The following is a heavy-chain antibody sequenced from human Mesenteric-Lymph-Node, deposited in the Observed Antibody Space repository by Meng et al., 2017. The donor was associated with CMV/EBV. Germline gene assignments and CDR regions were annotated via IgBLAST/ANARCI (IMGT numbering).Heavy chain of an antibody. CDR2: IFYSGDT. Sequence: SETLSLTCAVSGDSITSTNYYWGWIRQPPGKGLEWIGNIFYSGDTYYNPSLKSRVTISVDTSKNQFSLSLNSVTAADTAVYYCARDSKFIGWGMADYWGQGTLVTVSS. CDR3: ARDSKFIGWGMADY. CDR1: GDSITSTNYY. D-gene: IGHD2-8*01. V-gene: IGHV4-39*07. J-gene: IGHJ4*02.